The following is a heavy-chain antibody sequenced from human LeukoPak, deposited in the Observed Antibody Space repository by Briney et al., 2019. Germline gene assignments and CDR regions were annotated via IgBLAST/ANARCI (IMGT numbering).Heavy chain of an antibody. CDR2: ISWNSGSI. V-gene: IGHV3-9*01. Sequence: PWGSLRLSCAASGFTFDDYAMHWVRQAPGKGLEWVSGISWNSGSIGYADSVKGRFTISRDNAKNSLYLQMNSLRAEDTAVYYCARDWGGPEYFQHWGQGTLVTVSS. D-gene: IGHD3-16*01. CDR3: ARDWGGPEYFQH. J-gene: IGHJ1*01. CDR1: GFTFDDYA.